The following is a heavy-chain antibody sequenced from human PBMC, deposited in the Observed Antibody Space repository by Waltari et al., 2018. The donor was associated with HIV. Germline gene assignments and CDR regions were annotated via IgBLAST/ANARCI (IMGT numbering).Heavy chain of an antibody. V-gene: IGHV3-53*01. CDR2: IYSNPTK. J-gene: IGHJ4*02. CDR1: GFAFINHY. CDR3: ATVLVRTSWVITTAPFDY. D-gene: IGHD3-22*01. Sequence: EVQLVESGGGLIQPGGSLRLACAAPGFAFINHYMSWVSQAPGKGLGGVSLIYSNPTKYYADSVKGRFTISRDNSKNTLYLQMNSLRADDTAVYFCATVLVRTSWVITTAPFDYWGQGTLVTVSS.